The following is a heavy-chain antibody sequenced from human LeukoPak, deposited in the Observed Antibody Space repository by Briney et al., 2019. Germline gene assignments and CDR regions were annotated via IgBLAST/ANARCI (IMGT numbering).Heavy chain of an antibody. D-gene: IGHD3-9*01. CDR3: ARRYYDILTGYPYYFDY. V-gene: IGHV3-23*01. CDR2: ISGSGDNT. Sequence: GGSLRLSCVVSGLTFGSYDMTWVRQAPGKGLEWVSSISGSGDNTPTADSVKGRFIISRDNAKNSLYLQMNSLRAEDTAVYYCARRYYDILTGYPYYFDYWGQGTLVTVSS. CDR1: GLTFGSYD. J-gene: IGHJ4*02.